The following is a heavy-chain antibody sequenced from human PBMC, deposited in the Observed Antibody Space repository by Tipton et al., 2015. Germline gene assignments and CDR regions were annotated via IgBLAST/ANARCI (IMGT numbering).Heavy chain of an antibody. Sequence: TLSLTCTVSGGSISSSSYYWSWIRQPPGEGLEWIGYISYTDGAHYNPALKSRVTISVDTSKNQFSLTLNSVAAADTAVYYCARDLEHGMDVWGHGTTVTVSS. V-gene: IGHV4-61*01. D-gene: IGHD5-24*01. CDR1: GGSISSSSYY. CDR3: ARDLEHGMDV. J-gene: IGHJ6*02. CDR2: ISYTDGA.